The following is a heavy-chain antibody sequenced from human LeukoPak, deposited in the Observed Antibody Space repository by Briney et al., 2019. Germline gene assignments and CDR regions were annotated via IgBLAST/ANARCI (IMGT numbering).Heavy chain of an antibody. Sequence: GGSLRLYCAASGFTFSSYAMSWVRQAPGKGLEWVSAISGSGGSTYYADSVKGRFTISRDNSKNTLYLQMNSLRAEDTAVYYCAKDGVVVPAVYFDYWGQGTLVTVSS. CDR2: ISGSGGST. CDR3: AKDGVVVPAVYFDY. D-gene: IGHD2-2*01. V-gene: IGHV3-23*01. J-gene: IGHJ4*02. CDR1: GFTFSSYA.